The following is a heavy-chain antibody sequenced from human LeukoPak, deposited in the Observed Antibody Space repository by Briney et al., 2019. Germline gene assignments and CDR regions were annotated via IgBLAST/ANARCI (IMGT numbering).Heavy chain of an antibody. Sequence: GASAKVSCKASGYTFTSYGISWVRQAPGQGLEWMGWISAYNGNTNYAQKLQGRVTMTTDTSTSTAYMELRSLRSEDTAVYYCARDGPYYYDSSGYHYWGQGTLVTVSS. CDR1: GYTFTSYG. J-gene: IGHJ4*02. CDR3: ARDGPYYYDSSGYHY. V-gene: IGHV1-18*01. CDR2: ISAYNGNT. D-gene: IGHD3-22*01.